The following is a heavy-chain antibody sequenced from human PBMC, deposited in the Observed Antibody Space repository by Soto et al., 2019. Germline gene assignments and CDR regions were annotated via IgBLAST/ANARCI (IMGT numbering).Heavy chain of an antibody. J-gene: IGHJ3*01. D-gene: IGHD3-3*01. Sequence: QAGGSLRLSCAASGFTFSTSGMHWVRQTPGKGLEWVAVISYDGVHQFYGDSVKGRFTISRDNSKNTVYLQLNSLRAEDTAVYHCAKGLDFWSGSSTHGHAFGHWGQGTMVTVSS. CDR3: AKGLDFWSGSSTHGHAFGH. V-gene: IGHV3-30*18. CDR1: GFTFSTSG. CDR2: ISYDGVHQ.